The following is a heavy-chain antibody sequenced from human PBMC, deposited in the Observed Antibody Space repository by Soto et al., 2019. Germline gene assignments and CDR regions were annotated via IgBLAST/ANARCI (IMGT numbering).Heavy chain of an antibody. CDR2: INAGNGNT. Sequence: ASLKVSCTASGYTFTCYGMHCMRHVPGRSPEWMGWINAGNGNTKYSQKFQGRVTITRDTSASTAYMELSSLRSEDKAVYYCAEDILTGSRAFDIWGQGTMVTVSS. CDR1: GYTFTCYG. D-gene: IGHD3-9*01. CDR3: AEDILTGSRAFDI. V-gene: IGHV1-3*01. J-gene: IGHJ3*02.